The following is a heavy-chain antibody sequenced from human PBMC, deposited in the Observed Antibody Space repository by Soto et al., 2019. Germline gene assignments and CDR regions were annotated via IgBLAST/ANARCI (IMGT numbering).Heavy chain of an antibody. D-gene: IGHD3-10*01. CDR1: GFTFSSYS. CDR3: ARGLGALRFGELPISAPSYFDY. Sequence: EVQLVESGGGLVKPGGSLRLSCAASGFTFSSYSMNWVRQAPGKGLEWVSSISSSSSYIYYADSVKGRCTISRDNAKNSLYLQVNSLRAEDTAVYYCARGLGALRFGELPISAPSYFDYGGQGPLVTVSS. V-gene: IGHV3-21*01. J-gene: IGHJ4*02. CDR2: ISSSSSYI.